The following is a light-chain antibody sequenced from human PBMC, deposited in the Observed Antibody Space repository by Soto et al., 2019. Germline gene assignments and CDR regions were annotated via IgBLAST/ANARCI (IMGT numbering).Light chain of an antibody. Sequence: QSVLTQPPSVSGAPGQRVTISCTGSSSNFGAGYDVHWYQQLPGTAPKLLIYGSSNRPSGVPDRFSGSRSGNTASLTVSGLQAEDEADYYCCSYAGRNSVFGGGTKLTVL. CDR1: SSNFGAGYD. J-gene: IGLJ2*01. V-gene: IGLV1-40*01. CDR3: CSYAGRNSV. CDR2: GSS.